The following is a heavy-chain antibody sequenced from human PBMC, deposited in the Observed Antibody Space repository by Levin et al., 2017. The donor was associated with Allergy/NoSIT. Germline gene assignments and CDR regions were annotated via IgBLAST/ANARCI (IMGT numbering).Heavy chain of an antibody. CDR1: GYTFTSYD. D-gene: IGHD2-2*01. Sequence: ASVKVSCKASGYTFTSYDINWVRQAAGQGLEWMGWMSPNSGNTGYAQNFQGRVTMTRNTSITTAYMELSSLISEDTAVYYCARDIPVAALGMDGWGQGTTVTVSS. J-gene: IGHJ6*02. CDR3: ARDIPVAALGMDG. CDR2: MSPNSGNT. V-gene: IGHV1-8*01.